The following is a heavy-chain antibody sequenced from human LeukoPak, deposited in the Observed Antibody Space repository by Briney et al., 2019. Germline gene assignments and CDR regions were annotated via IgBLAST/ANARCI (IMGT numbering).Heavy chain of an antibody. D-gene: IGHD6-19*01. CDR2: IRQDGVAK. CDR3: ARDLGFSSEDL. CDR1: GFIFSDHF. V-gene: IGHV3-7*01. Sequence: RSGGSLRLSCAVSGFIFSDHFMSWVRQAPGKGLEWVANIRQDGVAKYYADSVRGRFTISRDNARASVFLQMDSLRAEDTGVYYCARDLGFSSEDLWGQGTLVTVS. J-gene: IGHJ4*02.